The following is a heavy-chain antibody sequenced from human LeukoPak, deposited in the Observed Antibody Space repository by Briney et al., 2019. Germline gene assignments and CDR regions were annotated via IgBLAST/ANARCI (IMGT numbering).Heavy chain of an antibody. Sequence: PSETLSLTCTVSGGSISSSSYYWGWIRQPPGKGLEWIGSIYYSGSTNYNPSLKSRVTISVDTSKNQFSLKLSSVTAADTAVYYCAREVRDYVWGSYRHLPFDYWGQGTLVTVSS. D-gene: IGHD3-16*02. CDR1: GGSISSSSYY. CDR2: IYYSGST. J-gene: IGHJ4*02. CDR3: AREVRDYVWGSYRHLPFDY. V-gene: IGHV4-39*07.